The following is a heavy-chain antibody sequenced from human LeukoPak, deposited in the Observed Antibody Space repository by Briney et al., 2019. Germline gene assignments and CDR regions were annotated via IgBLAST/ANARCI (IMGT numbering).Heavy chain of an antibody. CDR2: ISYDGSNK. D-gene: IGHD6-13*01. V-gene: IGHV3-30*04. Sequence: PGGSLRLSCAASGFTFSSYAMHWVRQAPGKGLEWVAGISYDGSNKYYADSVKGRFTISRDNSKNTLYLQMNSLRAEDTAVYYCARDSRSSSLKWGQGTLVTVSS. J-gene: IGHJ4*02. CDR3: ARDSRSSSLK. CDR1: GFTFSSYA.